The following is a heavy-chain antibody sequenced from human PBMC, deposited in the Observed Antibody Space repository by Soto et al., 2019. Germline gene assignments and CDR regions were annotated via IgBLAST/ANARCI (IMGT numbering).Heavy chain of an antibody. CDR3: ARGRDYVWGSYRAIAAAPDY. Sequence: SETLSLTCTVSGGSISSGDYYWSWIRQPPGKGLEWIGYIYYSGSTYYNPSLKSRVTISVDTSKNQFSLKLSSVTAADTAVYYCARGRDYVWGSYRAIAAAPDYWGQGTLVTVSS. D-gene: IGHD3-16*02. J-gene: IGHJ4*02. V-gene: IGHV4-30-4*01. CDR1: GGSISSGDYY. CDR2: IYYSGST.